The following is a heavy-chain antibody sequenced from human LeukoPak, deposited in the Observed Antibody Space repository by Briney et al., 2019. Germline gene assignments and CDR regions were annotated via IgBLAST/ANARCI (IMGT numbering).Heavy chain of an antibody. J-gene: IGHJ3*02. CDR2: IRSKAYGGTT. CDR1: GFTVSSNY. CDR3: TRRYNYDSGGYYYVRDAFDI. Sequence: GGSLRLSCAASGFTVSSNYMSWVRQAPGKGLEWVGFIRSKAYGGTTKNAASVKGRFTISRDDSRSIAYLQMNSLKTEDTAVYYCTRRYNYDSGGYYYVRDAFDIWGQGTMVTVSS. D-gene: IGHD3-22*01. V-gene: IGHV3-49*04.